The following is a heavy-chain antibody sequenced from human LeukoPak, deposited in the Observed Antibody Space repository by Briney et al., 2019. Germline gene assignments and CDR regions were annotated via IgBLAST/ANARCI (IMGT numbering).Heavy chain of an antibody. Sequence: PSETLSLTCTVSGGSISSYYWSWIRQPPGKGLEWIGYIYYSGSTNYNPSLKSRVTISVDTSKNQFSLKLSSVTAADTAVYYCARRTWIQPYYFDYWGQGTLVTVSS. D-gene: IGHD5-18*01. J-gene: IGHJ4*02. CDR3: ARRTWIQPYYFDY. V-gene: IGHV4-59*01. CDR2: IYYSGST. CDR1: GGSISSYY.